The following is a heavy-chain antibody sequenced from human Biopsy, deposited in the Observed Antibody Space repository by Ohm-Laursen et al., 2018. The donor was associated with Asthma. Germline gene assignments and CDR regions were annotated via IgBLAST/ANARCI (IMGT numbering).Heavy chain of an antibody. J-gene: IGHJ4*02. V-gene: IGHV3-53*01. CDR2: IYSGGTS. Sequence: SLRLSCTASGFAVSRDHMFWVRQAPGKGLEWVSVIYSGGTSHTADSVRGRFTISRDYSKNTLYLQMHSLRAEDTAVYYCGKDSSEVEAADEYWGQGTLVTVSS. D-gene: IGHD2-15*01. CDR1: GFAVSRDH. CDR3: GKDSSEVEAADEY.